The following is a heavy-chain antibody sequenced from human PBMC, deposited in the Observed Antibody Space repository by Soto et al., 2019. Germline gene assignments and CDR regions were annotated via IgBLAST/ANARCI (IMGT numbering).Heavy chain of an antibody. V-gene: IGHV1-69*13. D-gene: IGHD1-26*01. CDR1: GGTSSSYA. Sequence: SVKVSCKASGGTSSSYAISWVRQAPGQGLEWMGGIIPIFGTANYAQKFQGRVTITADESTSTAHMELSSLRSEDTAVYYCAREVGNFYSGSYRDLFDYWGQGTLVTVSS. CDR2: IIPIFGTA. CDR3: AREVGNFYSGSYRDLFDY. J-gene: IGHJ4*02.